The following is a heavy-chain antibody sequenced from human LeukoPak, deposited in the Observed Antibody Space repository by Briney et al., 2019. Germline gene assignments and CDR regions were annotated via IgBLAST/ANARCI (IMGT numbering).Heavy chain of an antibody. CDR1: GYSFTSYW. D-gene: IGHD2-2*01. CDR3: ARGFLGYCSSTSCSTYDAFDI. Sequence: GESLKISCKGSGYSFTSYWIGWVRQMPGKGLEWMGIIYPGDSNTRYSPSFQGQVTISADKSISTAYLQWSSLEASDTDMYYCARGFLGYCSSTSCSTYDAFDIWGQGTMVTVSS. J-gene: IGHJ3*02. CDR2: IYPGDSNT. V-gene: IGHV5-51*01.